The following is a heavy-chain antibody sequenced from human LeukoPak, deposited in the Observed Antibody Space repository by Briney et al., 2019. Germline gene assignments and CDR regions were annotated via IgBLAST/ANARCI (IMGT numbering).Heavy chain of an antibody. CDR1: GGTFSSYA. J-gene: IGHJ4*02. Sequence: GASVKASCKASGGTFSSYAISWVRQAPGQGLEWMGGIIPIFGTANYAQKFQGRVTITADKSTSTAYMELSSLRSEDTAVYYCASGEADFDYWGQGTLVTVSS. CDR2: IIPIFGTA. CDR3: ASGEADFDY. D-gene: IGHD4-17*01. V-gene: IGHV1-69*06.